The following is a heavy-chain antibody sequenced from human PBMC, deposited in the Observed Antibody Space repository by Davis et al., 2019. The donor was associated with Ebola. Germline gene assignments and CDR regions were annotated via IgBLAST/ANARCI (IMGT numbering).Heavy chain of an antibody. CDR1: GFTFSSYG. V-gene: IGHV3-30*03. J-gene: IGHJ4*02. CDR2: ISYDGSNK. D-gene: IGHD6-13*01. CDR3: ARDRGSAAALFDY. Sequence: GESLKISCAASGFTFSSYGMHWVRQAPGKGLEWVAVISYDGSNKYYADSVKGRFTISRDNSKNTLYLQMNSLRAEDTAVYYCARDRGSAAALFDYWGQGTLVTVSS.